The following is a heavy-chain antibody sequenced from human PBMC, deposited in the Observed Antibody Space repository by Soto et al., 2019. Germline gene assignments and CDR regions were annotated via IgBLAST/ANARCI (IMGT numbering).Heavy chain of an antibody. V-gene: IGHV1-18*01. Sequence: ASVKVSCKASGYTFTSYGISWVRQAPGQGLEWMGWISAYNGNTNYAQKLQGRVTMTTDTSTSTAYRELRSLRSDDTAVYYCARDVLPYCSSTSCYASGSALDYYYYYGMDVWGQGTTVTVSS. CDR1: GYTFTSYG. CDR2: ISAYNGNT. J-gene: IGHJ6*02. CDR3: ARDVLPYCSSTSCYASGSALDYYYYYGMDV. D-gene: IGHD2-2*01.